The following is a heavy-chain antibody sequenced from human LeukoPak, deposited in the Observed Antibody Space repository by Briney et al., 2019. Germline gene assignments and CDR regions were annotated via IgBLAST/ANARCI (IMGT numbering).Heavy chain of an antibody. CDR1: GGSISSGSYY. CDR2: IYTSGST. Sequence: SETLSLTCTVSGGSISSGSYYWSWIRQPAGKGLEWIGRIYTSGSTNYNPSLKSRVTISVDTSKNQFSLKLSSVTAADTAVYYCARAPGYSSGWPFDPWGQGTLVTVSS. V-gene: IGHV4-61*02. J-gene: IGHJ5*02. CDR3: ARAPGYSSGWPFDP. D-gene: IGHD6-19*01.